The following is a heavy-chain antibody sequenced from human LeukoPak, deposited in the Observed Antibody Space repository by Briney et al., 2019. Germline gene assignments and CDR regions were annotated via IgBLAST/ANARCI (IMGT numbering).Heavy chain of an antibody. CDR2: IRSDGNEK. CDR3: AQERDRRGYFDY. D-gene: IGHD2-15*01. Sequence: GGSLRLSCAASGFTFSTYGMHWVRQAPGKGLEWVTFIRSDGNEKYYADSVKGRFTISGDNSKSTLYLQMNSLRAEDTAVYYCAQERDRRGYFDYWGQGTLVTVSS. CDR1: GFTFSTYG. J-gene: IGHJ4*02. V-gene: IGHV3-30*02.